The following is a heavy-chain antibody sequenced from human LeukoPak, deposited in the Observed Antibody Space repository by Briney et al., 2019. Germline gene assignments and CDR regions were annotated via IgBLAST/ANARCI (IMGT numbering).Heavy chain of an antibody. V-gene: IGHV1-69*13. CDR1: GGTFSSYA. Sequence: SVKVSCKASGGTFSSYAISWVRQAPGQGLEWMGRIIPIFGTANYAQKFQGRVTITADESTSTAYMELSSLRSEDTAVYYCARDHCSGGSCYNGMDVWGQGTTVTVSS. J-gene: IGHJ6*02. CDR3: ARDHCSGGSCYNGMDV. D-gene: IGHD2-15*01. CDR2: IIPIFGTA.